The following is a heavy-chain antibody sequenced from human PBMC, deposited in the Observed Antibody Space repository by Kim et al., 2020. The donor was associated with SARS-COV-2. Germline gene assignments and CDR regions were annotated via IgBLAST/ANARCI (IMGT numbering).Heavy chain of an antibody. V-gene: IGHV3-15*01. CDR3: TTGYDFWSGYYVNYYYMDV. CDR1: GFTFSNAW. J-gene: IGHJ6*03. Sequence: GGSLRLSCAASGFTFSNAWMSWVRQASGKGLEWVGRIKSKTDGGTTDYAAPVKGRFTISRDDSKNTLYLQMNSLKTEDTAVYYCTTGYDFWSGYYVNYYYMDVWGKGTTLTVSS. D-gene: IGHD3-3*01. CDR2: IKSKTDGGTT.